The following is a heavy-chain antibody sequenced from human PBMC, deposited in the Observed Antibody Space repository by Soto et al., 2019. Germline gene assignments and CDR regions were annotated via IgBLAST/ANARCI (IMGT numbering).Heavy chain of an antibody. CDR1: GFSLSTSGMC. V-gene: IGHV2-70*01. D-gene: IGHD6-13*01. Sequence: SGPTLVNPTQTLTLTCTFSGFSLSTSGMCVSWIRQPPGKALEWLALIDWDDDKYYSTSLKTRLTISKDTSKNQVVLTMTNMDPADTATYYCARILTGIAAAGTTGWFDPWGQGTLVTVSS. J-gene: IGHJ5*02. CDR3: ARILTGIAAAGTTGWFDP. CDR2: IDWDDDK.